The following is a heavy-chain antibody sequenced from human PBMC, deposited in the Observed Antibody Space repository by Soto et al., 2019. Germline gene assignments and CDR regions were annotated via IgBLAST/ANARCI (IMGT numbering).Heavy chain of an antibody. D-gene: IGHD6-19*01. CDR1: GYAFTGYD. Sequence: ASVKVSCKASGYAFTGYDMHWVREAPGQGLEWMGWINPNSGGTNYAQKFQGRVTMTRDTSISTAYMELSGLRSDDTAVYYCARRVVAGPLYFDYWGQGTLVTVSS. J-gene: IGHJ4*02. CDR3: ARRVVAGPLYFDY. CDR2: INPNSGGT. V-gene: IGHV1-2*02.